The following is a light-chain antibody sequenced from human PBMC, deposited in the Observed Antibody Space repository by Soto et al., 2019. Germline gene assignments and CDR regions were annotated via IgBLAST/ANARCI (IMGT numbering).Light chain of an antibody. CDR3: QSYDSSVEV. Sequence: QSVLTQPPSVSGAPGQTVTISCTGSSSNIGAGYDVHWYQQLPGTAPKLLIYGNSNRPSGVPDRFSGSKSGTSASLAITGLQAEDEADYYCQSYDSSVEVFGGGTKLTVL. V-gene: IGLV1-40*01. J-gene: IGLJ2*01. CDR2: GNS. CDR1: SSNIGAGYD.